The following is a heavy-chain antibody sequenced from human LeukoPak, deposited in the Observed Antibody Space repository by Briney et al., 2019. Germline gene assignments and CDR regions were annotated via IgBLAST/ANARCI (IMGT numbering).Heavy chain of an antibody. CDR1: GFTVSNNY. J-gene: IGHJ4*02. D-gene: IGHD1-26*01. CDR3: AKFRGEVRRTSHDY. CDR2: IYSGGST. V-gene: IGHV3-53*01. Sequence: GGSLRLSCAASGFTVSNNYMTWVRQAPGEGLEWVSVIYSGGSTYYADSVKGRFTISRDNSKNTLYLQMNSLRAEDTAVYYCAKFRGEVRRTSHDYWGQGTLVTVSS.